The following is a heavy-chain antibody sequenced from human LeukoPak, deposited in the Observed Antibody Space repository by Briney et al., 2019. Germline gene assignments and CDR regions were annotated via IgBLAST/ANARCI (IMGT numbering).Heavy chain of an antibody. D-gene: IGHD5-24*01. CDR3: ARARMRWLQPSTFFN. V-gene: IGHV3-30*04. CDR2: ISYDGSNK. Sequence: GGSLRLSCAASGFTFSSYAMHWVRQAPGKGLEWVAVISYDGSNKYYADSVKGRFTISRDNSKNTLYLQMNSLRAEDTAVYYCARARMRWLQPSTFFNWGQGTLVTVSS. J-gene: IGHJ4*02. CDR1: GFTFSSYA.